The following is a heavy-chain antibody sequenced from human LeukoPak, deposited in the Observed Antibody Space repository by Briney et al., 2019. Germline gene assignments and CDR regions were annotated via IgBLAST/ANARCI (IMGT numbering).Heavy chain of an antibody. CDR3: ARVRSYFYYYYMDV. Sequence: HPGGSLRLSCAGSGFTFSSYEMNWVRQAPGKGLEWVSYIHTGSSPTSYADSVKGRFTISRGNAKNSLYLQMNSLRAEDTAVYYCARVRSYFYYYYMDVWGKGTMVTVSS. CDR1: GFTFSSYE. V-gene: IGHV3-48*03. J-gene: IGHJ6*03. D-gene: IGHD3-10*01. CDR2: IHTGSSPT.